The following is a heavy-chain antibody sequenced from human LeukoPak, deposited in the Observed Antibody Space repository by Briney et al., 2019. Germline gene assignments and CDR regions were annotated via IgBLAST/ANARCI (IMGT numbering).Heavy chain of an antibody. V-gene: IGHV3-33*01. Sequence: GGSLRLSCAASGFTFSSYGMHWVRQAPGKGLEWVAVIWYDGSNKYYADSVKGRFTVSRDNSKNTLYLQMNSLRAEDTAVYYCARAPTTVTKYTLPYYYYGMDVWGQGTTVTVSS. CDR1: GFTFSSYG. CDR3: ARAPTTVTKYTLPYYYYGMDV. J-gene: IGHJ6*02. CDR2: IWYDGSNK. D-gene: IGHD4-17*01.